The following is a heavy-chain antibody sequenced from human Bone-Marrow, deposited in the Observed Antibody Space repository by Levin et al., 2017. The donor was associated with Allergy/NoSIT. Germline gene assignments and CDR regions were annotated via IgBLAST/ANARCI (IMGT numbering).Heavy chain of an antibody. J-gene: IGHJ6*02. CDR2: ISGRGDET. CDR3: AKAGHLAFMDV. CDR1: GLTYRNYA. Sequence: SGGSLRLSCAASGLTYRNYAMTWVRQAPGKGLEWVSTISGRGDETFYADSVKGRFTISRDNSKNTAYLQMNSLRAEDTAVYYCAKAGHLAFMDVWGQGTSVTVSS. D-gene: IGHD3-3*02. V-gene: IGHV3-23*01.